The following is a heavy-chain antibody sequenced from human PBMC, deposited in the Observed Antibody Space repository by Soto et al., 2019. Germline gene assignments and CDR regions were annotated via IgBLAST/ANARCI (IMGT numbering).Heavy chain of an antibody. J-gene: IGHJ3*02. D-gene: IGHD3-10*01. CDR2: IYYTGMT. Sequence: PSETLSLTCAVSGDSVSNYYWSWLRQSPGKGLEWIGYIYYTGMTNYNPSLKSRVITSIDTSKNHFSLKLSPVTAADTAMYYCARETQSGSYFALDIWGQGTVVTVSS. V-gene: IGHV4-59*02. CDR1: GDSVSNYY. CDR3: ARETQSGSYFALDI.